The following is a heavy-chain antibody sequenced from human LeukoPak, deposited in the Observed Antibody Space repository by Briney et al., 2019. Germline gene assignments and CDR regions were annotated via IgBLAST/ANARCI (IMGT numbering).Heavy chain of an antibody. CDR2: ISSSGSTI. CDR3: ARARYYDYAWDY. V-gene: IGHV3-48*03. CDR1: GFTFSSYE. J-gene: IGHJ4*02. D-gene: IGHD3-16*01. Sequence: GGSLRLSCAASGFTFSSYEMNWVRQAPGKGLEWVSYISSSGSTIYYADSVKGRFTISRDNAKNSLYLQMNSLRAEDTAVYYCARARYYDYAWDYWGQGTLVTVSS.